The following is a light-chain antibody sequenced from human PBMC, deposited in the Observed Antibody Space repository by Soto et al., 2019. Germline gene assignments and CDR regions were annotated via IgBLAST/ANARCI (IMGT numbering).Light chain of an antibody. J-gene: IGKJ1*01. CDR2: DSS. V-gene: IGKV1-39*01. CDR1: QSISSY. Sequence: DIQMTQSPSSLSASVGDRVTLICRASQSISSYLHWYQQKPGRAPKLLIYDSSSLQTGVSSRFSGSGSETDFTLTISSLQPEDIATYYCQQTYSSWTFGQGTKVEIK. CDR3: QQTYSSWT.